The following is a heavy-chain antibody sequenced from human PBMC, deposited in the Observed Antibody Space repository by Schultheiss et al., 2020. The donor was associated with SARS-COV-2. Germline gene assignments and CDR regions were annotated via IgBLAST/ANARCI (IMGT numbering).Heavy chain of an antibody. V-gene: IGHV4-61*02. CDR1: GGSISSGGYY. CDR2: IYTSGST. Sequence: SETLSLTCTVSGGSISSGGYYWSWIRQPPGKGLEWIGRIYTSGSTNYNPSLKSRVTISVDTSKNQFSLKLSSVTAADTAVYYCARGLGYYGSTTKGDYWAQGTLVTVSS. D-gene: IGHD3-10*01. CDR3: ARGLGYYGSTTKGDY. J-gene: IGHJ4*02.